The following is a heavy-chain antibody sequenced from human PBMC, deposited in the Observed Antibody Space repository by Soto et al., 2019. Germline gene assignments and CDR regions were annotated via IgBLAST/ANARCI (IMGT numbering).Heavy chain of an antibody. V-gene: IGHV1-69*01. CDR1: GGTFSSYA. CDR2: IIPISGTA. CDR3: SKSQGSSTSLEIYYSLRFAMEA. J-gene: IGHJ6*04. D-gene: IGHD2-2*01. Sequence: QGQLVQSGAEVKKPGASVKVSCKASGGTFSSYAISWVRQATGQGLEWMGGIIPISGTANYAQKFQGRVTINADECTSTAYVELSSLISQDTAVYYCSKSQGSSTSLEIYYSLRFAMEAWSEGARVRVSS.